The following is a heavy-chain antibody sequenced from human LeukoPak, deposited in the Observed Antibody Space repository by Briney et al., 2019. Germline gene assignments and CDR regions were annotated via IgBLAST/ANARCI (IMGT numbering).Heavy chain of an antibody. J-gene: IGHJ4*02. D-gene: IGHD2-8*01. V-gene: IGHV3-7*01. CDR1: GFTFSSYW. Sequence: PGGSLRLSCAASGFTFSSYWMTWVRQAPGKGLEWVAYIKQDGSEKHYVDSVKGRFTISRDNAKNSLYLQMNSLRAEDTAVYYCAREDRAVYNYWGQGTLVTVSS. CDR2: IKQDGSEK. CDR3: AREDRAVYNY.